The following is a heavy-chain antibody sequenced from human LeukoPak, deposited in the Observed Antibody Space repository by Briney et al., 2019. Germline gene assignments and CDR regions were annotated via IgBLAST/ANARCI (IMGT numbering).Heavy chain of an antibody. Sequence: GGSLRLSCAASGFTFSSYAMHRVRQAPGKGLEWVAVISYDGSNKYYADSVKGRFTISRDNSKNTLYLQMNSLRAEDTAVYYCARSIRITMIVVVPDAFDIWGQGTMVTVSS. CDR3: ARSIRITMIVVVPDAFDI. D-gene: IGHD3-22*01. CDR2: ISYDGSNK. V-gene: IGHV3-30-3*01. CDR1: GFTFSSYA. J-gene: IGHJ3*02.